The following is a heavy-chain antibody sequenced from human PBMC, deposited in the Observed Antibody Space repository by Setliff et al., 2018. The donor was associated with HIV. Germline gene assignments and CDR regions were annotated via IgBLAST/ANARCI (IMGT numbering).Heavy chain of an antibody. J-gene: IGHJ3*02. CDR3: GRVDTTGAFDI. D-gene: IGHD5-18*01. Sequence: ASVKVSCKASGYTFTSYGISWVRQAPGQGLEWMGWISAYDGKTNYGQKLQGRVTMTTDTSSSTAYMELRSLRSDDTAVYYCGRVDTTGAFDIWGQGTVVTVSS. V-gene: IGHV1-18*01. CDR2: ISAYDGKT. CDR1: GYTFTSYG.